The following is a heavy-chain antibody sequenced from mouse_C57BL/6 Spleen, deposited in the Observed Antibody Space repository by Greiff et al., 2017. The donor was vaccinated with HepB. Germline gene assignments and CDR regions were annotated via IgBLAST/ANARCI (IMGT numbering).Heavy chain of an antibody. CDR1: GYTFTDSN. V-gene: IGHV1-22*01. CDR2: INPNNGGT. D-gene: IGHD1-1*01. Sequence: VQLKQSGPELVKPGASVKMSCKASGYTFTDSNMHWVNQSHGKSLEWIGYINPNNGGTSYNQKFKGKATLTVNKSSSTAYMELRSLTSEDSAVYYCAIYGSSSYYYAMDYWGQGTSVTVSS. CDR3: AIYGSSSYYYAMDY. J-gene: IGHJ4*01.